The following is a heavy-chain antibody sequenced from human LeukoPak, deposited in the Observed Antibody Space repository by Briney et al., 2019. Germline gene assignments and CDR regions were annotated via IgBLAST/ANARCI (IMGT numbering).Heavy chain of an antibody. V-gene: IGHV4-4*02. J-gene: IGHJ5*02. Sequence: PSETLSLTCAVSGVSISSNNWWTWVRQPPGKGLEWIGEIYHSGSSNYNPSLKSRVTISVDKSKNQLSLKLGSVTAADTAVYYCARLPDPWGQGTLVTVSS. CDR1: GVSISSNNW. CDR2: IYHSGSS. CDR3: ARLPDP.